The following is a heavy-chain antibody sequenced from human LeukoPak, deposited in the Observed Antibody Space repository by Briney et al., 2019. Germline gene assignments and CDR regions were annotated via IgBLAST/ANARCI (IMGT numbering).Heavy chain of an antibody. CDR3: ARVRIHYYDSSGYYYVNYFDY. Sequence: SETLSLTCAVYGGSFSGYYWSWIRQPPGKGLEWIGEINHSGSTNYNPPLKSRVTISVDTSKNQFSLKLSSVTAADTAVYYCARVRIHYYDSSGYYYVNYFDYWGQGTLVTVSS. J-gene: IGHJ4*02. V-gene: IGHV4-34*01. CDR1: GGSFSGYY. D-gene: IGHD3-22*01. CDR2: INHSGST.